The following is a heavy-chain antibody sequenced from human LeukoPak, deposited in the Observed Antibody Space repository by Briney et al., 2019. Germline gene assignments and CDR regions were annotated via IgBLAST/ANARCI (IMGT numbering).Heavy chain of an antibody. V-gene: IGHV4-59*01. CDR1: GASIGSYY. D-gene: IGHD3-10*01. CDR3: ARDYYGSGHFDP. J-gene: IGHJ5*02. CDR2: IYYSGST. Sequence: SETLSLTCTVSGASIGSYYWSWIRQPPGKGLEWIGYIYYSGSTNCNPSLKSRVTISVDTSKNQFSLKLSSVTAADTAVYYCARDYYGSGHFDPWGQGTLVTVSS.